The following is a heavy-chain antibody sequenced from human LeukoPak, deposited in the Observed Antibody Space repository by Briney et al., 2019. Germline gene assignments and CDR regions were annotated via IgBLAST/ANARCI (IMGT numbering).Heavy chain of an antibody. Sequence: GGSLRLSCTASGFTFGDYAMSWFRHAPGKGLEWVGFIRSKAYGGTTEYAASVKGRFTISRDDSKSIAYLQMNSLKTEDTAVYYCTRFPGYCSGGSCFKFDYWGQGTLVTVSS. CDR3: TRFPGYCSGGSCFKFDY. CDR1: GFTFGDYA. D-gene: IGHD2-15*01. J-gene: IGHJ4*02. V-gene: IGHV3-49*03. CDR2: IRSKAYGGTT.